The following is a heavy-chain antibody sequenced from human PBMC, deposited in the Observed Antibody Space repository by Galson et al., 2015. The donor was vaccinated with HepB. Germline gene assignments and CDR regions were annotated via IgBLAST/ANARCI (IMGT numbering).Heavy chain of an antibody. Sequence: SLRLSCAASGLTLSSYTMSWVRQAPGRGLEWISGITGKGDSTFYADSVKGRFTVAKDNSNNMLYLQMNSLGAEDAGLYFCAKGYGLFESWGQGTLVAGSS. D-gene: IGHD5-18*01. J-gene: IGHJ5*01. CDR1: GLTLSSYT. CDR3: AKGYGLFES. V-gene: IGHV3-23*01. CDR2: ITGKGDST.